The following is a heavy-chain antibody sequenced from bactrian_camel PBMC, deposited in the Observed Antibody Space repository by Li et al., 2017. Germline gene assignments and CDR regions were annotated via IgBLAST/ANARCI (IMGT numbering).Heavy chain of an antibody. J-gene: IGHJ4*01. CDR3: ATGSSSIRT. CDR2: IGSDGIT. CDR1: GFTFDDLD. Sequence: HVQLVESGGGSVQAGETLRLSCTVSGFTFDDLDMGWYRQAPGKEREGVAAIGSDGITSYVDSVKGRFTISRDNAKNMLYLQMHVLKSEDTARYYCATGSSSIRTRGQGTQVTVS. V-gene: IGHV3S55*01. D-gene: IGHD6*01.